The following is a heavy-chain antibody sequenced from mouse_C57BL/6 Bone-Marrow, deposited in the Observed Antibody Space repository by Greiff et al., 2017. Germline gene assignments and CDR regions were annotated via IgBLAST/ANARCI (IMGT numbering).Heavy chain of an antibody. V-gene: IGHV1-19*01. CDR1: GYTFTDYY. CDR2: INPYNGGT. Sequence: LVEPGASVKMSCKASGYTFTDYYMNWVKQSHGKSLEWIGVINPYNGGTSYNQKFKGKATLTVDKSSSTAYMELNSLTSEDSAVYYCARDYYGSSDYWGQGTTLTVSS. D-gene: IGHD1-1*01. CDR3: ARDYYGSSDY. J-gene: IGHJ2*01.